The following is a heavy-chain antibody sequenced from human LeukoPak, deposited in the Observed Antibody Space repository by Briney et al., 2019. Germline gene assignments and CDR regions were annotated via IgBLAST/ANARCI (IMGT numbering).Heavy chain of an antibody. D-gene: IGHD5-18*01. CDR3: ARARGYSYGYYFDY. CDR1: GGSFSGYY. J-gene: IGHJ4*02. CDR2: INHSGST. Sequence: SSETLSLTCAVYGGSFSGYYWSWIRQPPGKGLEWIGEINHSGSTNYNPSLKSRVTISVDTSKNQFSLELSSVTAADAAVYYCARARGYSYGYYFDYWGQGTLVTVSS. V-gene: IGHV4-34*01.